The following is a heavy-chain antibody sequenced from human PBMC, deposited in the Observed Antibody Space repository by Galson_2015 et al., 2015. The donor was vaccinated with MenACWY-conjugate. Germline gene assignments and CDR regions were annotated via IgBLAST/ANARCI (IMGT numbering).Heavy chain of an antibody. CDR3: ARDSGLNALRYFDWSLDQIKYWYFDL. J-gene: IGHJ2*01. V-gene: IGHV1-18*01. CDR1: GYTFTSYG. CDR2: ISAYNGNT. Sequence: QSGAEVKKPGASVKVSCKASGYTFTSYGISWVRQAPGQGLEWMGWISAYNGNTNYAQKLQGRVTMTTDTSTSTAYMELRSLRSDDTAVYYCARDSGLNALRYFDWSLDQIKYWYFDLWGRGTLVTVSS. D-gene: IGHD3-9*01.